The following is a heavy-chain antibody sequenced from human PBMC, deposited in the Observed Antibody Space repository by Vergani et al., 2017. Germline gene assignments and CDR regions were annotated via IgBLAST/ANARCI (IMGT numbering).Heavy chain of an antibody. CDR1: GGSISSSSYY. D-gene: IGHD1-26*01. Sequence: QLQLQESGPGLVKPSETLSLTCTVSGGSISSSSYYWGWIRQPPGKGLEWIGSIYYSGSTYYNPSLKSRGTISVDTSKNQFSLKLSSVTAADTAVYYCARDPTEWELREYYFDYWGQGTLVTVSS. J-gene: IGHJ4*02. CDR3: ARDPTEWELREYYFDY. CDR2: IYYSGST. V-gene: IGHV4-39*02.